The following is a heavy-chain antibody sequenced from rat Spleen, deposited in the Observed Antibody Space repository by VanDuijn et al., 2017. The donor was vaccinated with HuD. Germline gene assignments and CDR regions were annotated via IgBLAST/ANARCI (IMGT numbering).Heavy chain of an antibody. V-gene: IGHV5-31*01. Sequence: EVQLVETGGGLVQPGRSLKLSCVASGFTFNNYWMTWIRQAPGKGLEWVASIPKTGGNTYYPDSVKGRFTISRDDAKSTLYLQMNSLGSEDTATYYCTRGNWELDYWGQGVMVTVSS. CDR2: IPKTGGNT. CDR3: TRGNWELDY. D-gene: IGHD5-1*01. J-gene: IGHJ2*01. CDR1: GFTFNNYW.